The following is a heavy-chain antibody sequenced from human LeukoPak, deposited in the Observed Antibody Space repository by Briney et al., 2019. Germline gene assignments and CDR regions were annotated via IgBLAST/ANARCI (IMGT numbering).Heavy chain of an antibody. CDR1: GGSISSSNW. V-gene: IGHV4-4*02. Sequence: SGTLSLTCAVSGGSISSSNWWSWVRQPPGKGLEWIGEIYHSGSTNYNPSLKSRVTISVDTSKNKFSLKLSSVTAADTAVYYCARARGSGSWSLYGMDVWGQGTTVTVSS. CDR3: ARARGSGSWSLYGMDV. D-gene: IGHD3-10*01. CDR2: IYHSGST. J-gene: IGHJ6*02.